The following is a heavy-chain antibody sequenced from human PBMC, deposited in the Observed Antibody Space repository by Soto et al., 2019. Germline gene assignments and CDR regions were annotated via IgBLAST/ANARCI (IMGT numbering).Heavy chain of an antibody. CDR1: GYTFTSYG. CDR3: ARVELLWFGELLSVSGSAFDI. Sequence: GASVKVSCKASGYTFTSYGISWVRQAPGQGLEWMGWISAYNGNTDYAQKLQGRVTMTTDTSTSTAYTELRSLRSDDTAVYYCARVELLWFGELLSVSGSAFDIWGQGTMVTVSS. V-gene: IGHV1-18*01. J-gene: IGHJ3*02. D-gene: IGHD3-10*01. CDR2: ISAYNGNT.